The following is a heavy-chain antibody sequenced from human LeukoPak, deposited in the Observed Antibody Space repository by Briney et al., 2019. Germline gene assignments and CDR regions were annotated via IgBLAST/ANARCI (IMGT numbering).Heavy chain of an antibody. Sequence: KAGGSLRLSCAASGFTFSSYSMNWVRQAPGNGLEWVSSISSSSSYIYYADSVKGRFTISRDNAKNSLYLQMNSLRAEDTAVYYCAREPDPTTSIAAAASFDYWGQGTLVTVSS. D-gene: IGHD6-13*01. CDR1: GFTFSSYS. V-gene: IGHV3-21*01. CDR3: AREPDPTTSIAAAASFDY. CDR2: ISSSSSYI. J-gene: IGHJ4*02.